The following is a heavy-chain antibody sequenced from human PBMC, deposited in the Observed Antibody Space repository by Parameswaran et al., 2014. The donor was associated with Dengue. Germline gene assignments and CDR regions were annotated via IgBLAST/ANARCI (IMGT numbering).Heavy chain of an antibody. D-gene: IGHD1-26*01. Sequence: WVRQAPGQGLEWMGGIIPIFGTANYAQKFQGRVTITADKSTSTAYMELSSLRSEDTAMYYCARDRLLNRRYSGSPPYYYYGMDVWGQGTTVTVSS. CDR3: ARDRLLNRRYSGSPPYYYYGMDV. J-gene: IGHJ6*02. CDR2: IIPIFGTA. V-gene: IGHV1-69*06.